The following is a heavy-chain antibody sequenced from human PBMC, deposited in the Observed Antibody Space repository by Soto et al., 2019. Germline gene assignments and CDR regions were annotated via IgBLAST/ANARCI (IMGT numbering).Heavy chain of an antibody. V-gene: IGHV3-66*01. D-gene: IGHD4-17*01. CDR2: IYSDGGT. CDR1: GFTVSNNY. J-gene: IGHJ4*02. CDR3: ATRMTTAPY. Sequence: EVQQVQSGGGLGQPGGSLRLSCAASGFTVSNNYLSWVRQAPGKGLQWVSLIYSDGGTDYAESVKGRFTISRDNSKNTLYLQMNGLKAEDTAIYYRATRMTTAPYWGQGTLVSVSS.